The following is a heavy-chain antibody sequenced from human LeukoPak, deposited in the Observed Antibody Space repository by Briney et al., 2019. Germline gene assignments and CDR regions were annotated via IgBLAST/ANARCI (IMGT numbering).Heavy chain of an antibody. J-gene: IGHJ4*02. D-gene: IGHD6-13*01. CDR1: GFTFSSYG. Sequence: GGSLRLSCAASGFTFSSYGMHWVRQAPGKGLEWVAFIRYAGSNKYYADSVKGRFTISRDNSKNTLYLQMNSLRAEDTAVYYCAKVPNPGIAAAGTIYWGQGTLVTVSS. CDR2: IRYAGSNK. V-gene: IGHV3-30*02. CDR3: AKVPNPGIAAAGTIY.